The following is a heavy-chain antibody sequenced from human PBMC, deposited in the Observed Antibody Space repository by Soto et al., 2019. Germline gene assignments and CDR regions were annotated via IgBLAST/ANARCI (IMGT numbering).Heavy chain of an antibody. V-gene: IGHV4-59*01. D-gene: IGHD2-15*01. J-gene: IGHJ5*02. CDR3: ARSFCSDAVSCNWFDP. CDR1: GDFSSTYY. Sequence: SETLSLTCSVSGDFSSTYYWGWSRQSPWKGLEWIGYINYSGRTNHNPSLKSRVTVSVDTSKNQFSLKLSSVTAADTAVYYCARSFCSDAVSCNWFDPWGQGTLVTVS. CDR2: INYSGRT.